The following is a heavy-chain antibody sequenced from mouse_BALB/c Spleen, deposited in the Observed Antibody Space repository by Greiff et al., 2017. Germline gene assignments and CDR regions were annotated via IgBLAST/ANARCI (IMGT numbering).Heavy chain of an antibody. CDR1: GYTFTDYA. D-gene: IGHD2-4*01. CDR3: ARGMEMDYVRFAY. J-gene: IGHJ3*01. V-gene: IGHV1S137*01. Sequence: VQLQQSGAELVRPGVSVKISCKGSGYTFTDYAMHWVKQSHAKSLEWIGVISTYYGDASYNQKFKGKATMTVDKSSSTAYMELARLTSEDSAIYYCARGMEMDYVRFAYWGQGTLVTVSA. CDR2: ISTYYGDA.